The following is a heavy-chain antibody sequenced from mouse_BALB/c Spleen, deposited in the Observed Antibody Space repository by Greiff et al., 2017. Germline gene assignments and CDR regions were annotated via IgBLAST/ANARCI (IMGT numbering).Heavy chain of an antibody. CDR1: GYTFSSYW. Sequence: VQRVESGAELMKPGASVKISCKATGYTFSSYWIEWVKQRPGHGLEWIGEILPGSGSTNYNEKFKGKATFTADTSSNTAYMQLSSLTSEDSAVYYCASLYDYENFDYWGQGTTLTVSS. CDR2: ILPGSGST. V-gene: IGHV1-9*01. D-gene: IGHD2-4*01. CDR3: ASLYDYENFDY. J-gene: IGHJ2*01.